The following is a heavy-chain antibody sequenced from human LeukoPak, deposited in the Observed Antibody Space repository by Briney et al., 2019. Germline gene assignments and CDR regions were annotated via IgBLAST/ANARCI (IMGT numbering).Heavy chain of an antibody. CDR3: ARAPYDFWSGYLYYFDY. Sequence: GGSLRLSCAASGFTFSSYSMNWVRQAPGKGLEWVSYISSSSSTKYYADSVKGRFTISRDNAKNSLYLQMNSLRAEDTAVYYCARAPYDFWSGYLYYFDYWGQGTLVTVSS. J-gene: IGHJ4*02. CDR1: GFTFSSYS. V-gene: IGHV3-48*01. CDR2: ISSSSSTK. D-gene: IGHD3-3*01.